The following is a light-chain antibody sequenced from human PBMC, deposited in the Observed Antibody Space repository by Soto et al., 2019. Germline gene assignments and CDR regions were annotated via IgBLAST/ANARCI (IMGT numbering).Light chain of an antibody. CDR2: KAS. CDR3: QQDNSYCRS. J-gene: IGKJ1*01. Sequence: DIQMTQSPSTLSASVGDRVTITCRASQSISSWLAWYQQKPRKAPELLIYKASRLVSGVPSRLSGSGSGTEFTLTVSSLQPDDFATYYCQQDNSYCRSFGQATKVEIK. CDR1: QSISSW. V-gene: IGKV1-5*03.